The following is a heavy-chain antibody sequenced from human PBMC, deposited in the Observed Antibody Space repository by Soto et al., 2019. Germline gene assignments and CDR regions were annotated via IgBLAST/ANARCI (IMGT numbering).Heavy chain of an antibody. CDR3: AHRLYSSAWPWDSGVFDY. V-gene: IGHV2-5*02. CDR2: IYWDDER. CDR1: GFSLSSNGIA. D-gene: IGHD6-19*01. J-gene: IGHJ4*02. Sequence: SGPTLVNPTQTLTLTCSFSGFSLSSNGIAVGWVRQAPGEALEWLALIYWDDERRYRPSLKNRVTITKDTSKNQVVLTMTNMDPVDTATYYCAHRLYSSAWPWDSGVFDYWGQGTLVTVSS.